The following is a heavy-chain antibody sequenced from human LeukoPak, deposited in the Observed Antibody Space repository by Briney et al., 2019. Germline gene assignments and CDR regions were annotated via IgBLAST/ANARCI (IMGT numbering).Heavy chain of an antibody. Sequence: GSLRLSCAASGFTFDDYGLTWVRQAPGKGLEWVSGINWNGGGTGYADSVKGRFTISRDNAKNFLYLQMNSLRAEDTALYYCARDRDSSSGYYYLFDYWGQGTLVTVSS. CDR2: INWNGGGT. V-gene: IGHV3-20*04. J-gene: IGHJ4*02. D-gene: IGHD3-22*01. CDR3: ARDRDSSSGYYYLFDY. CDR1: GFTFDDYG.